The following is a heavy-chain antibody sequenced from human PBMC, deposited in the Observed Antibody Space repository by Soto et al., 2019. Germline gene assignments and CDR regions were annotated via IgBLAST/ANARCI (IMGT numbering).Heavy chain of an antibody. V-gene: IGHV4-30-4*01. Sequence: KPSETLSLTCTVSGGSISSGDYYWSWIRQPPGKGLEWIGYIYYSGSTYYNPSLKSRVTISVDTSKNQFSLKLSSVTAADTAVYYCARPVVEYSSSPGWFDPWGQGTLVTVSS. D-gene: IGHD6-6*01. CDR2: IYYSGST. CDR1: GGSISSGDYY. CDR3: ARPVVEYSSSPGWFDP. J-gene: IGHJ5*02.